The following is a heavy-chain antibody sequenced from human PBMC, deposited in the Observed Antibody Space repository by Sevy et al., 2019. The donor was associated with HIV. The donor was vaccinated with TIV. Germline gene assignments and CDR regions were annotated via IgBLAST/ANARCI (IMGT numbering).Heavy chain of an antibody. J-gene: IGHJ6*02. D-gene: IGHD1-26*01. CDR2: INWNGGST. CDR3: ARGSGSDYYYYYGMDV. V-gene: IGHV3-20*04. CDR1: GFTFDDYG. Sequence: GGSLRLSCAASGFTFDDYGMSWVRQAPGKGLEWVSGINWNGGSTGYADSVKGRFTISRDKAKNSRYLQMNSLRAEDTALYYCARGSGSDYYYYYGMDVWGQGTTVTVSS.